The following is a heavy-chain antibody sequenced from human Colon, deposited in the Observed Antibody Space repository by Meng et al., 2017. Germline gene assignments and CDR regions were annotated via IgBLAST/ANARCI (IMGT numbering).Heavy chain of an antibody. J-gene: IGHJ4*02. CDR1: GYSISSDIW. V-gene: IGHV4-4*02. Sequence: QGQLQESGPGRVKPSGTLSLTCTVSGYSISSDIWWSWVRQPPGKGLEWIGEVYHRGDTNYNPSLKSRVDISVDKSKNQFYLSLFSVTAADTAVYYCGRDQGRELIDHWGQGTLVTVSS. D-gene: IGHD1-7*01. CDR3: GRDQGRELIDH. CDR2: VYHRGDT.